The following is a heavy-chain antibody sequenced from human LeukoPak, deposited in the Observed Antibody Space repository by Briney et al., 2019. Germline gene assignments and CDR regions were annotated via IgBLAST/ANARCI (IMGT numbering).Heavy chain of an antibody. D-gene: IGHD2-2*01. CDR2: TKQDGSEK. CDR1: GFTFSSYW. Sequence: PGGSLRLSCAASGFTFSSYWMSWVRQAPGKGLEWVANTKQDGSEKYYVDSVKGRFTISRDNAKNSLYLQMNSLRAEDTAVYYCARGVRLTIVVVPAAGWNYWGQGTLVTVSS. V-gene: IGHV3-7*01. CDR3: ARGVRLTIVVVPAAGWNY. J-gene: IGHJ4*02.